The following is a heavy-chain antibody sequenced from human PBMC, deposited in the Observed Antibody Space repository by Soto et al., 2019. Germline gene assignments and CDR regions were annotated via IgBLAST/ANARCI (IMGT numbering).Heavy chain of an antibody. D-gene: IGHD3-3*01. CDR1: SGSISSSNW. J-gene: IGHJ4*02. Sequence: QVQLQESGPGLVKPSGTLSLTCAVSSGSISSSNWWSWVRQPPGKVLEWIGEIYHIGSTNYNPTLKGRVTISVNKSKNKFSLKLSSVTAADTAVYYCARSLYDFWSAYHRGGYFDYWGQGTLVTVSS. CDR2: IYHIGST. V-gene: IGHV4-4*02. CDR3: ARSLYDFWSAYHRGGYFDY.